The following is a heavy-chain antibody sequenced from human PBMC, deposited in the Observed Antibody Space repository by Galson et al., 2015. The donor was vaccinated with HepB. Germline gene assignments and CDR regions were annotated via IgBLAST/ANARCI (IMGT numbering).Heavy chain of an antibody. J-gene: IGHJ1*01. CDR3: VARSVVTIY. V-gene: IGHV3-7*03. CDR2: IKEDGSEK. Sequence: SLRLSCAVSGFTYSSLWMTWVRQAPEKGLECVANIKEDGSEKYYVDSVKGRFTISRDNAKNSLYLQMNSLRAEDTAVYYCVARSVVTIYWGQGTLVTVSS. D-gene: IGHD2-21*02. CDR1: GFTYSSLW.